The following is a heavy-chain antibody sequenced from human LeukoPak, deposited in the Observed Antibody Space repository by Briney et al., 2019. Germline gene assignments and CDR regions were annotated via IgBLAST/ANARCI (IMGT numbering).Heavy chain of an antibody. CDR1: GGTFSSYA. CDR3: ARDCGRYSSAWSLTCSDS. J-gene: IGHJ4*02. V-gene: IGHV1-69*04. D-gene: IGHD6-19*01. CDR2: IIPILGIA. Sequence: GASVKVSCKASGGTFSSYAISWVRQAPGQGLEWMGRIIPILGIANYAQKFQGRVTITADKSTSTAYMELSSLRPEDTAVYYCARDCGRYSSAWSLTCSDSWGEGTLVTVSS.